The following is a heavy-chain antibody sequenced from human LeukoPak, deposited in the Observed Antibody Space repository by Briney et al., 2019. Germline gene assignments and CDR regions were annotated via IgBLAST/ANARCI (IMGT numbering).Heavy chain of an antibody. CDR1: GYTFTSYA. CDR3: ARPLAEWPYAFDI. J-gene: IGHJ3*02. D-gene: IGHD3-3*01. V-gene: IGHV1-3*01. Sequence: ASVKVSCKASGYTFTSYAMHWVRQAPGQRLEWMGWINAGNGNTKYSQKFQGRVTITRDTSASTAYMELSSLRSEDTAVYYCARPLAEWPYAFDIWGQGTMVTVSS. CDR2: INAGNGNT.